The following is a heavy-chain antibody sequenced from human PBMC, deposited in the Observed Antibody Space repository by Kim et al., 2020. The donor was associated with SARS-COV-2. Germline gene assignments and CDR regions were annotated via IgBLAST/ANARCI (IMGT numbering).Heavy chain of an antibody. D-gene: IGHD3-22*01. V-gene: IGHV1-69*13. CDR1: GGTFSSYA. CDR3: ARSGTTYYYDSSGYYPLYYFDY. CDR2: IIPIFGTA. Sequence: SVKVSCKASGGTFSSYAISWVRQAPGQGLEWMGGIIPIFGTANYAQKFQGRVTITADESTSTAYMELSSLRSEDTAVYYCARSGTTYYYDSSGYYPLYYFDYWGQGTLVTVSS. J-gene: IGHJ4*02.